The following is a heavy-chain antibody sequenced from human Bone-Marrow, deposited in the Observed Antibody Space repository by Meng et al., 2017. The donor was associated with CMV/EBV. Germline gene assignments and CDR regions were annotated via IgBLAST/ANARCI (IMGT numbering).Heavy chain of an antibody. V-gene: IGHV3-33*01. D-gene: IGHD3-16*02. J-gene: IGHJ5*02. CDR1: GFTFSSYG. Sequence: GESLRLSCAASGFTFSSYGMHWVRQAPGKGLEWVAVIWYDGSNKYYADSVKGRFTISRDNSKNTLYLQMNSLRAEDTAVYYCARVGYDYVWGSYRPFDPWGQGTLVTSPQ. CDR3: ARVGYDYVWGSYRPFDP. CDR2: IWYDGSNK.